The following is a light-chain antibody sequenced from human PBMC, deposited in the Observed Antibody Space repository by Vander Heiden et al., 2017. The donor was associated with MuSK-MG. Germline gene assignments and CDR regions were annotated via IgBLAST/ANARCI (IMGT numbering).Light chain of an antibody. V-gene: IGKV3-15*01. CDR2: GAS. CDR1: QGVSND. J-gene: IGKJ1*01. Sequence: EIVMTQSPATLSVSPGERATFSCRASQGVSNDLAWYQQKPGQAPRRLIYGASTRATGIPASFSGSGSGTEFTLTISSLQSEDFAVYYCQQHNNCPCTFGQGTKVEIK. CDR3: QQHNNCPCT.